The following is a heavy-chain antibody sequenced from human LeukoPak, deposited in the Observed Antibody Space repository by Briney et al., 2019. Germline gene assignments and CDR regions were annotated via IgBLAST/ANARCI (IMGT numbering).Heavy chain of an antibody. CDR2: IYVRGST. Sequence: RTSETLSLTCTVSGGAISSGSYYWSWIRQPAGKGLEWIGRIYVRGSTSYNPALKSRVTISADTSKNQFSLKVSSVTAADTAVYYCARGYRFYFDYWGQGTLVTVSS. CDR3: ARGYRFYFDY. D-gene: IGHD1-1*01. J-gene: IGHJ4*02. V-gene: IGHV4-61*02. CDR1: GGAISSGSYY.